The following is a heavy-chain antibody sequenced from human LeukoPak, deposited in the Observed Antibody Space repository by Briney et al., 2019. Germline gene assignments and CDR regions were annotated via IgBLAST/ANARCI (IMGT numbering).Heavy chain of an antibody. V-gene: IGHV1-18*01. CDR2: ISAYNGNT. D-gene: IGHD3-3*01. J-gene: IGHJ4*02. Sequence: ASVKVSCKASGGTFSNYAISWVRQAPGQGFEWMGWISAYNGNTNYAQKLQGRVTMTTDTSTSTAYMELRSLRSDDTAVYYCARSPTIFGVPYFDYWGQGTLVTVSS. CDR3: ARSPTIFGVPYFDY. CDR1: GGTFSNYA.